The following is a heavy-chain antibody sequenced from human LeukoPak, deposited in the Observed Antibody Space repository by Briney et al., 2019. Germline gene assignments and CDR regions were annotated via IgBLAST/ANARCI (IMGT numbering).Heavy chain of an antibody. CDR1: GGSISSYY. D-gene: IGHD1-26*01. CDR2: IYYSGST. Sequence: PSETLSLTCTVSGGSISSYYWSWIRQPPGKGLEWIGYIYYSGSTNYNPSLKSRVTISVDTSKNQFSLKLSSVTAADTAVYYCARGVEWELPLDYWGQGTLVTVSS. CDR3: ARGVEWELPLDY. J-gene: IGHJ4*02. V-gene: IGHV4-59*12.